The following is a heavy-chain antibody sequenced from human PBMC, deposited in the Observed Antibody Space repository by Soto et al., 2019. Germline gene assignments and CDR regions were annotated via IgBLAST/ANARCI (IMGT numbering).Heavy chain of an antibody. Sequence: SETLSLTCTVSGDSITSSSHYWGWIRQPPGKGLECIANIYYSGSTYYNSSLKSRVTMSVGTAKNQFSLKVSSVTAADTAVYYCARSPKGLGNFDYWGQGTLVTVSS. V-gene: IGHV4-39*07. CDR2: IYYSGST. CDR1: GDSITSSSHY. J-gene: IGHJ4*02. D-gene: IGHD3-10*01. CDR3: ARSPKGLGNFDY.